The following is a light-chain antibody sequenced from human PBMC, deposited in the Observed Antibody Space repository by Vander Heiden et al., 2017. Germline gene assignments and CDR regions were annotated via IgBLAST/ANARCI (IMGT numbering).Light chain of an antibody. V-gene: IGKV3-11*01. CDR3: QQRSNWPPFT. Sequence: EIVLTQSPATLSLSPGERATLSCRASQSVSSYLAWYQQKPGQAPRLLIYDASNRATGIPARFSGSGSGTDFTLTICSLEPEDFAVYYCQQRSNWPPFTFGHGTKVDIK. CDR2: DAS. J-gene: IGKJ3*01. CDR1: QSVSSY.